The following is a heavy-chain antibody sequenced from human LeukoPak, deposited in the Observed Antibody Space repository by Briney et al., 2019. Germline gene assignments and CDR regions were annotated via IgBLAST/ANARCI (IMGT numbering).Heavy chain of an antibody. CDR3: ARERGYCSGGSCRYFDY. CDR1: GFTFSSYS. J-gene: IGHJ4*02. D-gene: IGHD2-15*01. Sequence: PGGSLRLSCAASGFTFSSYSMNWVRQAPGKGLEWVSSISTGSSYIYYADSVKGRFTISRDNAKNSLYLQMNSLRAEDTAVYYCARERGYCSGGSCRYFDYWGQGTLVTVSS. V-gene: IGHV3-21*01. CDR2: ISTGSSYI.